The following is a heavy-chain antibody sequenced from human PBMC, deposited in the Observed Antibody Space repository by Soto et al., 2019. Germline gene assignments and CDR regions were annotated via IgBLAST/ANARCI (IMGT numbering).Heavy chain of an antibody. Sequence: SETLSLTCTVSCGSISSYYWSWIRQPPGKGLEWIGYIYYSGSTYYNPSLKSRLVISLDTSKNQFSLKLSSVTAADTAVYFCARNKISHSRSRHWGQGTLVTVSS. V-gene: IGHV4-59*08. CDR1: CGSISSYY. J-gene: IGHJ4*02. CDR2: IYYSGST. CDR3: ARNKISHSRSRH. D-gene: IGHD6-13*01.